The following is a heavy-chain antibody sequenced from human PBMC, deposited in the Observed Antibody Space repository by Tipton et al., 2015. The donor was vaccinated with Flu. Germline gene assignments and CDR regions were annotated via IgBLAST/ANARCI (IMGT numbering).Heavy chain of an antibody. V-gene: IGHV4-59*01. J-gene: IGHJ4*02. CDR3: ARRYCTSGGAYYYLDY. D-gene: IGHD2-8*01. Sequence: TLSLTCTVSRGSIANYYWAWIRQPPGRGLEWIAYISHSRITNYNPSLKSRATMSVDTSKNQFSLNLTSVTAADTAVYYCARRYCTSGGAYYYLDYWGQGTLVSVS. CDR2: ISHSRIT. CDR1: RGSIANYY.